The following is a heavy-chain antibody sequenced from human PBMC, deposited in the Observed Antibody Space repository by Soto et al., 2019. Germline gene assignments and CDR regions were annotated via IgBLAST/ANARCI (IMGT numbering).Heavy chain of an antibody. D-gene: IGHD3-16*01. Sequence: QVQLEQSGAEVKRPGSSVKVSCKTSGGNFNTYPISWVRQAPGHRLEWMGKIIPIFGTPDYAQKFQGRVTINADEATTTVYMELRSLTSEDSAVYYCARDSRLWGSTGWKRENLFDIWGQGTMVTVSS. CDR3: ARDSRLWGSTGWKRENLFDI. CDR1: GGNFNTYP. CDR2: IIPIFGTP. V-gene: IGHV1-69*18. J-gene: IGHJ3*02.